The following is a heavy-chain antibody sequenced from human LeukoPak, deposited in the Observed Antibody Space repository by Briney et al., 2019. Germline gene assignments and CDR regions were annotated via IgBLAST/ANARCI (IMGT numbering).Heavy chain of an antibody. J-gene: IGHJ4*02. CDR3: ARDTRLYSGSGSYFLDY. D-gene: IGHD3-10*01. Sequence: GGSLRLSCAASGFTVSSNYMSWVRQAPGKGLEWVSVIYSGGSTYYADSVKGRFTISRDNSKNTLNLQMNSLSAEDTAVYYCARDTRLYSGSGSYFLDYWGQGTLVTVSS. CDR1: GFTVSSNY. CDR2: IYSGGST. V-gene: IGHV3-53*01.